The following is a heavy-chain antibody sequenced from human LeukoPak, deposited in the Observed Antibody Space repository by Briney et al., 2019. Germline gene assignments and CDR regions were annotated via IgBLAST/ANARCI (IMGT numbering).Heavy chain of an antibody. V-gene: IGHV3-21*01. CDR1: GFTFSSYS. CDR3: ARDPAHWRDQLLYSPPGLKEYYYMDV. CDR2: ISSSSSYI. J-gene: IGHJ6*03. D-gene: IGHD2-2*02. Sequence: GGSLRLSCAASGFTFSSYSMNWVRQAPGKGLEWVSSISSSSSYIYYADSVKGRFTISRDNAKNSLYLQMNSLRAEDTAVYYCARDPAHWRDQLLYSPPGLKEYYYMDVWGKGTTVTVSS.